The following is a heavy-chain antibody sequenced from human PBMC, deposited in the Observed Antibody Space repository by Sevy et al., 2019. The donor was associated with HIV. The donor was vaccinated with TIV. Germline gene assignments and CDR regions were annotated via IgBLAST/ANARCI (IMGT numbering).Heavy chain of an antibody. CDR2: IRYDGSNK. CDR3: ATSRYCSGGSCYGADYYYGMDV. D-gene: IGHD2-15*01. CDR1: GFTFSSYG. V-gene: IGHV3-30*02. Sequence: GGSLRLSCAASGFTFSSYGMHWVRQAPGKGLEWMAFIRYDGSNKYYADSVKGRFTISRDTSKNTLYWQMNSLRDEDTAVYYCATSRYCSGGSCYGADYYYGMDVWGQGTTVTVSS. J-gene: IGHJ6*02.